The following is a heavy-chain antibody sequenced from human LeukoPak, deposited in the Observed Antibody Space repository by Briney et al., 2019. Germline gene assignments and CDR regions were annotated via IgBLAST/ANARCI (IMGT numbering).Heavy chain of an antibody. CDR2: INPNSGGT. CDR3: ARVREMATINYFDY. CDR1: GYTFTSYD. D-gene: IGHD5-24*01. V-gene: IGHV1-2*02. Sequence: ASVKVSCKASGYTFTSYDINWVRQATGQGLEWMGWINPNSGGTNYAQKFQGRVTMTRDTSISTAYMELSRLRSDDTAVYYCARVREMATINYFDYWGQGTLVTVSS. J-gene: IGHJ4*02.